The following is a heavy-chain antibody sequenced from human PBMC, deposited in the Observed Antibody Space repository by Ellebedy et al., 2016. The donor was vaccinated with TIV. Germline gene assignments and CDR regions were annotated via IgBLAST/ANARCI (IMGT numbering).Heavy chain of an antibody. J-gene: IGHJ5*02. CDR1: RGTLNNYG. CDR3: ARGSVYESSGYYYGGRSDA. Sequence: AASVKVSCKASRGTLNNYGISWARQAPGRGLEWMGRINLSDGSTSYAQKFQGRVTMTRDTSTGTVYMELSSLRSEDTAVYSCARGSVYESSGYYYGGRSDAWGQGSLVTVSS. CDR2: INLSDGST. D-gene: IGHD3-22*01. V-gene: IGHV1-46*02.